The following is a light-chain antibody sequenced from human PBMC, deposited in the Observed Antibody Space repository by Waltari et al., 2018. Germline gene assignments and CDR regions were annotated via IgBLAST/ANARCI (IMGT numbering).Light chain of an antibody. V-gene: IGLV3-10*01. J-gene: IGLJ2*01. Sequence: YDLTQPPSVSVSPGQTAAITCSGDAFPTQSTFLYQQKSGQAPVLVMYDENKRPPGIPGRFSGSSAGTVATLTITGAQVDDEADYYCYSKDTDGGSQGKIGGGTKLTVL. CDR3: YSKDTDGGSQGK. CDR2: DEN. CDR1: AFPTQS.